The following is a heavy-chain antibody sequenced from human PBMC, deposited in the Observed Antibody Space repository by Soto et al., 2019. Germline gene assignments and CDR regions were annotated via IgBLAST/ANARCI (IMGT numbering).Heavy chain of an antibody. Sequence: GCLVLACAASGFTFSSYAMSGVRQAPGKGLEWVSAISGSGGSTYYVDSVKVRFTISRDNSKNTLYLQMNSLRAEDTAVYYCAKDILIRVYYYGSGSYDYWGQGTLVTVSS. V-gene: IGHV3-23*01. CDR3: AKDILIRVYYYGSGSYDY. D-gene: IGHD3-10*01. CDR1: GFTFSSYA. J-gene: IGHJ4*02. CDR2: ISGSGGST.